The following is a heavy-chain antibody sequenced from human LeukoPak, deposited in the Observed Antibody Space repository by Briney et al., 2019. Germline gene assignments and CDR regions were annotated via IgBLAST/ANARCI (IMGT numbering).Heavy chain of an antibody. Sequence: ASVKVSCKASGYTFTSYDINWVRQAPGQGREWMGWMNRNSGNTGYAQKFQGRVTLTRNTSISTAYMELSSLRSEDTAVYYCARVSAGWLQSLGYWGQGTLVTVS. CDR3: ARVSAGWLQSLGY. CDR1: GYTFTSYD. J-gene: IGHJ4*02. D-gene: IGHD5-24*01. V-gene: IGHV1-8*01. CDR2: MNRNSGNT.